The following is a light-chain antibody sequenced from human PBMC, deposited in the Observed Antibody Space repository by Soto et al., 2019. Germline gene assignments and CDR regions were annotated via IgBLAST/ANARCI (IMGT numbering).Light chain of an antibody. CDR1: QSLLHSNGYNF. V-gene: IGKV2-28*01. Sequence: DIVMTQSPLSLPVTPGEPASISCRSSQSLLHSNGYNFLDWYLQKPGQSPQLLIHLGSNRASGVPDRFSGSGSVTDFTLRISRVEAEDVGVYYCMQALQTPPYTFGQGTKVEIK. CDR3: MQALQTPPYT. CDR2: LGS. J-gene: IGKJ2*01.